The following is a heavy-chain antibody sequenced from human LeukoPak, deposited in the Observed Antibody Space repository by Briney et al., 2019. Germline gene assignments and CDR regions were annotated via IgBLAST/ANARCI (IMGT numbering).Heavy chain of an antibody. D-gene: IGHD6-13*01. CDR3: ARSPGPAAVAFDY. J-gene: IGHJ4*02. CDR2: ISFDGSEK. CDR1: GFKFYSYA. V-gene: IGHV3-30*04. Sequence: GGSLRLSCAASGFKFYSYAMHWVRQAPGKGLEWVASISFDGSEKYYRDSVKGRFTISRDNSKNTVSLQMNSLRPEDTAVYYCARSPGPAAVAFDYWAQGTLVTVSS.